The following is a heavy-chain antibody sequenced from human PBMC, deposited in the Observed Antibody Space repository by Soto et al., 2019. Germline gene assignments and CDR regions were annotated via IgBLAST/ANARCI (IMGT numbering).Heavy chain of an antibody. V-gene: IGHV3-30*18. CDR1: GFNFSNYG. J-gene: IGHJ6*02. D-gene: IGHD6-19*01. CDR2: ISYDGSKK. CDR3: AKGTIAVAGIYYYGMDV. Sequence: QVQLVESGGGVVQPGRSLRLSCAASGFNFSNYGMHWVRQAPGKGLEWVAVISYDGSKKYYADSVKGRFTISRDNSKNTLNLQMNSLRAEDTAVYYCAKGTIAVAGIYYYGMDVWGQGTTVTVSS.